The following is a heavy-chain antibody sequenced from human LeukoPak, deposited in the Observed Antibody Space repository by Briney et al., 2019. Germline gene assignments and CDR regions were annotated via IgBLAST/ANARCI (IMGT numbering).Heavy chain of an antibody. CDR3: AREIAVAAPWSFDV. Sequence: ASVKVSFKASGGTFSSYAISWVRQAPGQGLEWMGRIIPIFGTANYAQKFQGRVTITADKSTSTAYMELSSLRSEDTAVYYCAREIAVAAPWSFDVWGRGKLLTVAS. CDR2: IIPIFGTA. CDR1: GGTFSSYA. J-gene: IGHJ2*01. V-gene: IGHV1-69*06. D-gene: IGHD6-19*01.